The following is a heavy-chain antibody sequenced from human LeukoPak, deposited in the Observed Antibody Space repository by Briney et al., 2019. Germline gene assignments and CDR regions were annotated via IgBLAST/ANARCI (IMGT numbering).Heavy chain of an antibody. CDR1: GFTISSCG. CDR2: ISYDGSNK. Sequence: PGGSLRLSCAASGFTISSCGMHWVSQAPGKGLEWVAVISYDGSNKYYADSVKGRFTISRDNSKNTLYLQMNSLRAEDTAVYYCAKDRGATSNYWGQGTLFTVSS. D-gene: IGHD5-12*01. J-gene: IGHJ4*02. CDR3: AKDRGATSNY. V-gene: IGHV3-30*18.